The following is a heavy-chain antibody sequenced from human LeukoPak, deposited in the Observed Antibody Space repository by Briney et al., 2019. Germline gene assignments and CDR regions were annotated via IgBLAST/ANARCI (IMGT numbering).Heavy chain of an antibody. D-gene: IGHD3-9*01. Sequence: SETLSLTCTVSGGSISSYYWSWIRQPAGKGLEWIGRIYTSGSTNYNPSLKGRVTMSVDTSKNQFSLKLSSVTAADTAVYYCAREGLRYFDWSYFDYWGQGTLVTVSS. J-gene: IGHJ4*02. CDR3: AREGLRYFDWSYFDY. CDR1: GGSISSYY. CDR2: IYTSGST. V-gene: IGHV4-4*07.